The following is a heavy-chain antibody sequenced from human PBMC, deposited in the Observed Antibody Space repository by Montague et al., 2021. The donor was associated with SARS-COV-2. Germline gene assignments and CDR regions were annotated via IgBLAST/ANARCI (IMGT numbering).Heavy chain of an antibody. CDR3: ARVGRQQLVRLSGMDV. V-gene: IGHV4-39*07. Sequence: IYYIGSTYYXPSLKSRVTISVDTSKNQFSLKLTSVTAADTPVYYCARVGRQQLVRLSGMDVWGQGTTVTFSS. D-gene: IGHD6-13*01. CDR2: IYYIGST. J-gene: IGHJ6*02.